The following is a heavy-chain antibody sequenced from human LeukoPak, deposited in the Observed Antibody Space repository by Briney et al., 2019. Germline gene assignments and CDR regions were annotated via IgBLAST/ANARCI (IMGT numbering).Heavy chain of an antibody. CDR2: INPNSGVT. D-gene: IGHD6-13*01. Sequence: ASVKVSCKASGYTFTGHYMHWVRQAPGQGLEWMGWINPNSGVTSYAQKFQGRVTMTRDTSITTAYMDLSRLRFDDTAVYYCATSSSSWDYYFDYWGQGTLLIVSS. V-gene: IGHV1-2*02. CDR3: ATSSSSWDYYFDY. J-gene: IGHJ4*02. CDR1: GYTFTGHY.